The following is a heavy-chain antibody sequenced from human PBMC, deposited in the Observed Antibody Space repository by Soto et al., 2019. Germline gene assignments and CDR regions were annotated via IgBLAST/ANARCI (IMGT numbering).Heavy chain of an antibody. V-gene: IGHV3-30-3*01. D-gene: IGHD4-17*01. CDR1: GFTFSNYA. CDR3: AKDQDDYGDSVLGDSYYYHYYGMGV. CDR2: ISYDGSKK. Sequence: PGGSLRLSCAASGFTFSNYAIHWVRQAPGKGLEWVAVISYDGSKKYYADSVKGRFTISRDNSKNTLHLQMNSLRAEDTARYYCAKDQDDYGDSVLGDSYYYHYYGMGVWGQGTTVTVSS. J-gene: IGHJ6*02.